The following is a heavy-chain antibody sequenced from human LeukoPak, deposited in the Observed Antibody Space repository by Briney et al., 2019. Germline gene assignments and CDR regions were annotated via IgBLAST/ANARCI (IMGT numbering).Heavy chain of an antibody. CDR1: GFTFSNYG. Sequence: GGSLRLSCAASGFTFSNYGMHWVRQAPGKGLEWISGISGSGANTYYADSVRGRFTISRDNSKNTLYLQMNSLRAEDTAVYYCAGYCSTTTCYSSPNWFDPWGQGTLVTVSS. V-gene: IGHV3-23*01. CDR2: ISGSGANT. J-gene: IGHJ5*02. D-gene: IGHD2-2*01. CDR3: AGYCSTTTCYSSPNWFDP.